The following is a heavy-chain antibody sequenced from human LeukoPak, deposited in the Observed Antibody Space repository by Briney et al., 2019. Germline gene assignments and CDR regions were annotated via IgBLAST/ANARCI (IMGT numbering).Heavy chain of an antibody. V-gene: IGHV3-9*01. CDR1: GFTFDDYA. Sequence: GGSLRLSCAASGFTFDDYAMHWVRQAPGKGLEWVSGISWNSGSIGYADSVKGRFTISRDNAKNSLYLQMNSLRAEDTALYYCAKDVTYSNSWYYGMDVWGQGTTVTVSS. CDR3: AKDVTYSNSWYYGMDV. D-gene: IGHD6-13*01. J-gene: IGHJ6*02. CDR2: ISWNSGSI.